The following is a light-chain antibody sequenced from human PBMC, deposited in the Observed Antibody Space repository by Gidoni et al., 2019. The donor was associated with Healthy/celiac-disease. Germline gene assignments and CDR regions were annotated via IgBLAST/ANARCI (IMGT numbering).Light chain of an antibody. Sequence: SSELTQDPAVSVALGQTVRITCQGDSLRSYYASWYQQKPGQAPVLFIYGKNNRPSGIPDRFSGSSSGNTASLTITGAQAEDEADYYCNSRDSSGNHPHVVFGGGTKLTVL. CDR3: NSRDSSGNHPHVV. J-gene: IGLJ2*01. CDR2: GKN. V-gene: IGLV3-19*01. CDR1: SLRSYY.